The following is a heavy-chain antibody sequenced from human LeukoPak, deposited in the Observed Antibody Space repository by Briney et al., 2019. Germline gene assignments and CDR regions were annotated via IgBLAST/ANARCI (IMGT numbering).Heavy chain of an antibody. CDR1: GFTFSSYA. V-gene: IGHV3-23*01. D-gene: IGHD3-22*01. J-gene: IGHJ4*02. Sequence: GGSLRLSCAASGFTFSSYAMSWVRQAPGKALEWVSAISGSGGSTYYADSVKGRFTISRDNSKNTLYLQMNSLRAEDTAVHYCAQGYYYDSSGCPLDYWGQGTLVTVSS. CDR3: AQGYYYDSSGCPLDY. CDR2: ISGSGGST.